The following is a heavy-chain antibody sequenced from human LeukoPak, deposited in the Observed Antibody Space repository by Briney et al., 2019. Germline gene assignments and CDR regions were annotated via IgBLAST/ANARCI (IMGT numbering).Heavy chain of an antibody. Sequence: GASVKVSCKASGYTFTGYYMHWVRQAPGQGLEWMGWINPNSGGTNYAQKFQGRVTMTRDTSISTAYMELSRLRSDDTAVYYCARVPDDPYYPQTKNWFDPWGQGTLVTVSS. CDR3: ARVPDDPYYPQTKNWFDP. D-gene: IGHD2-21*01. J-gene: IGHJ5*02. V-gene: IGHV1-2*02. CDR1: GYTFTGYY. CDR2: INPNSGGT.